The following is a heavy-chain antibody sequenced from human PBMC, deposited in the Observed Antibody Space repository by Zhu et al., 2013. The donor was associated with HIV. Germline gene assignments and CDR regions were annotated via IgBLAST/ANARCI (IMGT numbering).Heavy chain of an antibody. CDR2: INSNSGGT. V-gene: IGHV1-2*04. CDR3: ARGLDGSNLSFWFDP. Sequence: QVQLVQSGAEVKKPGASVKVSCKASGYTFIGYYLHWVRQAPGQGLEWMGWINSNSGGTNYAQKFQGWVTMTRDTSISTAYMELRRLRSEDTALYYCARGLDGSNLSFWFDPWGQGTLVTVSS. J-gene: IGHJ5*02. CDR1: GYTFIGYY. D-gene: IGHD6-13*01.